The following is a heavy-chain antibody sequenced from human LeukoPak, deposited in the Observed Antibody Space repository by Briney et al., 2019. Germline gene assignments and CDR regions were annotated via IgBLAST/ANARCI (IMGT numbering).Heavy chain of an antibody. Sequence: ASVKVSCKASGYTFINHWMHWVRQAPGQGLEWVGLINPTGTTTLYAQKFQGRITLTRDTSISTAYMELSRLRSDDTAVYYCARSWRFCSGDSCYPIDYWGQGTLVTVSS. V-gene: IGHV1-46*01. CDR3: ARSWRFCSGDSCYPIDY. CDR1: GYTFINHW. D-gene: IGHD2-15*01. J-gene: IGHJ4*02. CDR2: INPTGTTT.